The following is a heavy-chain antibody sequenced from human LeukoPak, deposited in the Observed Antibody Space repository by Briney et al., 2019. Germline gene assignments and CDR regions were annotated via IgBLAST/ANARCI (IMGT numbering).Heavy chain of an antibody. V-gene: IGHV1-8*01. CDR1: GYTFTSYD. CDR2: MNPNSGNT. Sequence: GASVKVSCKASGYTFTSYDINWVRQATGQGLEWMGWMNPNSGNTGYAQKFQGRVTMTRNTSISTAYMELSSLRSEDTAVYYCARLYYYDSSGYYYDYGMDVWGQGTTATVSS. J-gene: IGHJ6*02. CDR3: ARLYYYDSSGYYYDYGMDV. D-gene: IGHD3-22*01.